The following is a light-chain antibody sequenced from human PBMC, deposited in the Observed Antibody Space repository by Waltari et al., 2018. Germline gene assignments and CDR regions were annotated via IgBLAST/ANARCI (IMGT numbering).Light chain of an antibody. CDR2: DSS. CDR1: QNIATY. Sequence: EIVLTQSPGTLSLSPGETATLSCRASQNIATYLAWFQQRPGQAPRLLIYDSSNRAPCIPAMFSGSGSGTDFTLTITSLEAEDFGIYYCQQHNNWPRRTFGQGARLDIK. J-gene: IGKJ5*01. CDR3: QQHNNWPRRT. V-gene: IGKV3-11*01.